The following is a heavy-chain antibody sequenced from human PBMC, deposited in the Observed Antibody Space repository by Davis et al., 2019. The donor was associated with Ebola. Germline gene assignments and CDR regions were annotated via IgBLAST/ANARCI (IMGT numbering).Heavy chain of an antibody. J-gene: IGHJ4*02. CDR1: GFTFSSYS. V-gene: IGHV3-21*01. CDR3: ARDVGYYDSSGYIDY. CDR2: ISSSSSYI. Sequence: PGGSLRLSCAASGFTFSSYSMNWVRQAPGKGLEWVSSISSSSSYIYYADSVKGRFTISRDNAKNSLYLQMNSLRAEDTAVYYCARDVGYYDSSGYIDYWGQGTLVTVSS. D-gene: IGHD3-22*01.